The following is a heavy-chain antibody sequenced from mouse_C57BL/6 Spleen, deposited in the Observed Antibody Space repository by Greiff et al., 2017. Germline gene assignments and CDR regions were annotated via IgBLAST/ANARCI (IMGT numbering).Heavy chain of an antibody. Sequence: EVMLVESGGGLVKPGGSLKLSCAASGFTFSDYGMHWVRQAPEKGLEWVAYISSGSSTIYYADTVKGRFTISRDNAKNTLFLQMTSLRSEDTAMYYCARGGRSPGYFDYWGQGTTLTVSS. D-gene: IGHD1-1*01. J-gene: IGHJ2*01. CDR1: GFTFSDYG. CDR2: ISSGSSTI. CDR3: ARGGRSPGYFDY. V-gene: IGHV5-17*01.